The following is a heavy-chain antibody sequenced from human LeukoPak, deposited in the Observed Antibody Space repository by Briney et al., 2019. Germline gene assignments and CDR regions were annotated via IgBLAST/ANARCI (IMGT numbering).Heavy chain of an antibody. V-gene: IGHV3-74*01. D-gene: IGHD1-26*01. CDR2: VHGDGYSI. CDR1: GFPFSSYA. Sequence: PGGSLRLSCTASGFPFSSYAIYWVRQAPGKGLVWVARVHGDGYSISYADSVRGRFTISRDNAKDTLYPHMNSLRPEATAVYYCATAQVGAPTDFWGQGTRVTVSS. J-gene: IGHJ4*02. CDR3: ATAQVGAPTDF.